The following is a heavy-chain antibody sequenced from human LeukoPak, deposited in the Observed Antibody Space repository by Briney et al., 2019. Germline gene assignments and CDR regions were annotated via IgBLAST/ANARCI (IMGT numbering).Heavy chain of an antibody. Sequence: ASVKVSCKASGYTSTSYYIHWVRQAPGQGLEWMGIINHSGSSTSYAEKFQGRVTMTRDTSTGTVYMEMSSLRSEDTAVYYCARSQVRRAPFDIWGQGTMVSVSS. J-gene: IGHJ3*02. CDR3: ARSQVRRAPFDI. CDR2: INHSGSST. V-gene: IGHV1-46*01. CDR1: GYTSTSYY.